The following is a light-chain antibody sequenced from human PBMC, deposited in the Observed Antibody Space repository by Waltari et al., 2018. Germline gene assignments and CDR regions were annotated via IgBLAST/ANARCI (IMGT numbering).Light chain of an antibody. V-gene: IGLV1-44*01. CDR1: RSNICVNT. J-gene: IGLJ3*02. Sequence: SASGTPGQRVTISCSGTRSNICVNTVTWYQQVPGTAPKLLIYNTNQRPSGVPDRFSGSRSGFSASLAISGLLSEDEADYYCATWDDSLNNPVFGGGTKLTVL. CDR2: NTN. CDR3: ATWDDSLNNPV.